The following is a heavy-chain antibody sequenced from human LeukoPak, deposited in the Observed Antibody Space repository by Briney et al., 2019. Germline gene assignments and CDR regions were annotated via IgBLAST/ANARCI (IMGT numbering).Heavy chain of an antibody. V-gene: IGHV4-59*08. CDR2: ISYTGST. D-gene: IGHD2-21*02. Sequence: SETLTLTCTVYGGSISSYYWSWIRQPPGKALEWVGFISYTGSTNYNPSLKSRVTISVDTSKKQFYLKLTSVTAADAAVYYCARHSNQYCGGDCYSRWFDPWGQGTLVTVSS. CDR1: GGSISSYY. CDR3: ARHSNQYCGGDCYSRWFDP. J-gene: IGHJ5*02.